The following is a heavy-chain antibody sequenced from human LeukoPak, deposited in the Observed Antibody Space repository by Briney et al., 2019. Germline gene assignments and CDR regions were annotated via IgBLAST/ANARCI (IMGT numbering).Heavy chain of an antibody. CDR3: ARTQLEYYDFWSGYYTEGFDY. D-gene: IGHD3-3*01. V-gene: IGHV1-18*01. CDR1: GYTFTSYG. Sequence: ASVKVSCTASGYTFTSYGISWVRQAPGQGLEWMGWISAYNGNTNYAQKLQGRVTMTTDTSTSTAYMELRSLRSDDTAVYYCARTQLEYYDFWSGYYTEGFDYWGQGTLVTVSS. J-gene: IGHJ4*02. CDR2: ISAYNGNT.